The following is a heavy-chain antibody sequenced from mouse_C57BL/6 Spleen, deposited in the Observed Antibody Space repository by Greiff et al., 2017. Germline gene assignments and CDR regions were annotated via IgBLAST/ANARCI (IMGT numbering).Heavy chain of an antibody. V-gene: IGHV1-69*01. CDR3: ARRVYYYGSSWWYFDV. J-gene: IGHJ1*03. CDR1: GYTFTSYW. CDR2: IDPSDSST. Sequence: QVQLQQPGAELVMPGASVKLSCKASGYTFTSYWMHWVKQRPGQGLEWIGEIDPSDSSTNYNQKFKGRFTLSVDQSSSTAYLQLSSLTSADSAVYYCARRVYYYGSSWWYFDVWGTGTTVTVSS. D-gene: IGHD1-1*01.